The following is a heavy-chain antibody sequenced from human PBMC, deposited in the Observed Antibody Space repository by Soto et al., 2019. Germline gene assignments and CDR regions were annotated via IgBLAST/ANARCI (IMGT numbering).Heavy chain of an antibody. CDR3: AGSATYYIAL. CDR1: GGSISSNW. D-gene: IGHD3-10*01. CDR2: IEDIGTT. V-gene: IGHV4-4*02. J-gene: IGHJ4*02. Sequence: QVQLQESGPGLVKPSGTLSLTCAVSGGSISSNWWSWVRQPPGGGLEWIGEIEDIGTTNYNPSLKIRVTISVDKSNDQFSLKLSSVTAADTAMYFCAGSATYYIALWCQGTLVTVSS.